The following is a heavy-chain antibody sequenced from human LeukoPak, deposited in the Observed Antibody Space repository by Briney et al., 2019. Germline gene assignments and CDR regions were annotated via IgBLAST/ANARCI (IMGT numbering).Heavy chain of an antibody. Sequence: GESLKISCKGSGYSFTSYWIGWVRQMPGKGLEWMGIIYPCDSDTRYSPSFQGQVTISADKSISTAYLQWSGLKASDTAMYYCARGDASNIAAPVGAAFDPWGQGTLVTVSS. CDR1: GYSFTSYW. CDR2: IYPCDSDT. CDR3: ARGDASNIAAPVGAAFDP. D-gene: IGHD6-13*01. V-gene: IGHV5-51*01. J-gene: IGHJ5*02.